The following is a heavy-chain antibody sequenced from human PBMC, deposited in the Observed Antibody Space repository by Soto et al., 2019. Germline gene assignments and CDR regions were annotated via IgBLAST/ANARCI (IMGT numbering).Heavy chain of an antibody. CDR1: GGSMIAYY. V-gene: IGHV4-59*01. CDR2: TYYSGST. CDR3: ARVRGTAGKRYFDY. Sequence: SETLSLTCTVSGGSMIAYYWNWLRQPPGKGLQWIGYTYYSGSTTYNPSLKSRVTISVDSSKNQFSLKLDSVTPADTAVYYCARVRGTAGKRYFDYWGPGTLVTVSS. J-gene: IGHJ4*02. D-gene: IGHD6-13*01.